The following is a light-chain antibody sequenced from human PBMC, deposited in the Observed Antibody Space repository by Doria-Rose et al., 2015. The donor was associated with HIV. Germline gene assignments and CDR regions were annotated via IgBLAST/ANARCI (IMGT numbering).Light chain of an antibody. J-gene: IGKJ5*01. Sequence: TQSPGTLSLSPGERATLSCRASQRVKSSYLAWYQQKPGQAPRLLIYDASTRATGFPDRFSGSGSGTDFTLTISRLEPEDVAVYYCQQYGTSWGTFGQGTRLEIK. CDR3: QQYGTSWGT. CDR2: DAS. CDR1: QRVKSSY. V-gene: IGKV3-20*01.